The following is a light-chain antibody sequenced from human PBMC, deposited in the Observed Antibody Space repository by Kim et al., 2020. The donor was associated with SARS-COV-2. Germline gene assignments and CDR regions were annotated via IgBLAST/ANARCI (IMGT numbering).Light chain of an antibody. CDR1: SSNIGAGYD. V-gene: IGLV1-40*01. CDR2: GNS. CDR3: QSYDSSLSAYV. J-gene: IGLJ1*01. Sequence: QRVTSSYTGGSSNIGAGYDVHWYQQLPGTAPKLLIYGNSNRPSGVPDRFSGSKSGTSASLAITGLQAEDEADYYCQSYDSSLSAYVFGTGTKVTVL.